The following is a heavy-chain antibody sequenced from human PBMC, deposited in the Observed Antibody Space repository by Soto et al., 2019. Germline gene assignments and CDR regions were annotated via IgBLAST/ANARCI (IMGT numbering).Heavy chain of an antibody. CDR3: ARVARGAGHYYYYGMDV. J-gene: IGHJ6*02. Sequence: ASVNVSCKSSGYTFTSYAMHWVRQAPGQRLEWMGWINAGNGNTKYSQKFQGRVTITRDTSASTAYMELSSLRSEDTAVYYCARVARGAGHYYYYGMDVWGQGTTVTVSS. CDR2: INAGNGNT. CDR1: GYTFTSYA. D-gene: IGHD6-19*01. V-gene: IGHV1-3*01.